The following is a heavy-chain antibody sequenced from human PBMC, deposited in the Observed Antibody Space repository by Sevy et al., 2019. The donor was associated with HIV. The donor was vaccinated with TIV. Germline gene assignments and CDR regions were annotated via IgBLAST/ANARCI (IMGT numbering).Heavy chain of an antibody. J-gene: IGHJ4*02. CDR1: GFAFSAYG. V-gene: IGHV3-30*02. D-gene: IGHD1-1*01. Sequence: GGSLRLSCAASGFAFSAYGMHWVRQAPGKGLEWVAFIRYDGSNEFYADSVRGRFTISRDNSNNTLFLQMYSLRADDTAVYYCATRWTPGYWGQGTLVTVSS. CDR3: ATRWTPGY. CDR2: IRYDGSNE.